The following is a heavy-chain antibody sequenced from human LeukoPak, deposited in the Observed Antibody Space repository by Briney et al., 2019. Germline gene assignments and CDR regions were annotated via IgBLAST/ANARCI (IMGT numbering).Heavy chain of an antibody. CDR2: ISAYNGNT. CDR3: ARVRGDIVVVPAAMPVHFDY. V-gene: IGHV1-18*01. J-gene: IGHJ4*02. Sequence: GASVKVSCSASGYTFTSYGISGVRQAPGQGLEWMGWISAYNGNTNYAQKLQGRVTMTTDTSTSTAYMELRSLRSDDTAVYYCARVRGDIVVVPAAMPVHFDYWGQGTLVTVSS. D-gene: IGHD2-2*01. CDR1: GYTFTSYG.